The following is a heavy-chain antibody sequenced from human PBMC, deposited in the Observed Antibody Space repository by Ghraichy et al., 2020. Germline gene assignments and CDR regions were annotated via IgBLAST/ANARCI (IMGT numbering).Heavy chain of an antibody. V-gene: IGHV3-21*01. D-gene: IGHD7-27*01. J-gene: IGHJ4*02. CDR3: ARLGTGDNFDY. Sequence: GGSLRLSCAASGFTFSSYSMNWVRQAPGKGLEWVSSISSSSSYIYYADSVKGRFTISRDNAKNSLYLQMNSLRAEDTAVYYCARLGTGDNFDYWGQGTLVTVSS. CDR2: ISSSSSYI. CDR1: GFTFSSYS.